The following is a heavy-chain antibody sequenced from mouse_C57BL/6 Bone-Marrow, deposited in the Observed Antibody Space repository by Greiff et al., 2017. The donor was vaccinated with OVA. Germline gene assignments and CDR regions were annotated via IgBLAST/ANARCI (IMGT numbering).Heavy chain of an antibody. V-gene: IGHV5-17*01. J-gene: IGHJ3*01. CDR2: ISSGSSTI. CDR3: ARDWDCAFAY. D-gene: IGHD4-1*01. CDR1: GFTFSDYG. Sequence: EVRLVESGGGLVKPGGSLKLSCAASGFTFSDYGMHWVRQAPEKGLEWVAYISSGSSTIYYADTVKGRFTISRDNAKNTLFLQMTSLRSEDTAMYYCARDWDCAFAYWGQGTLVTVSA.